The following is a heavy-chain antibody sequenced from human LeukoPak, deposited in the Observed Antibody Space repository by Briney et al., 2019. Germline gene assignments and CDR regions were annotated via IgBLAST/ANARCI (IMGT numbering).Heavy chain of an antibody. V-gene: IGHV4-61*02. CDR2: IYISGSS. Sequence: PSETLSLTCNVSGGSISSGSYYWSWIRQPAGKGLEWIGRIYISGSSSYNPSLKSRVSISVDTSKNQFSLKLSSVTAADTAVYYCARDRGGDGYNREDDAFDIWGQGTMVTVSS. CDR3: ARDRGGDGYNREDDAFDI. CDR1: GGSISSGSYY. D-gene: IGHD5-24*01. J-gene: IGHJ3*02.